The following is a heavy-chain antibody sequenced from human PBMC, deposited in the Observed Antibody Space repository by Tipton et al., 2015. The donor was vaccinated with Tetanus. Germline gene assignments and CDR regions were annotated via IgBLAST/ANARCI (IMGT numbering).Heavy chain of an antibody. V-gene: IGHV4-59*01. D-gene: IGHD2-2*01. Sequence: SLTCNVSGGSITKDYWSWIRQSPGKTLEWIGYISHSGSPNYNPSLKSRATVSVDTSKNQFSLDLTSVTAADTGVYYCAREVPAAGHFDSWGQGTLVTVSS. CDR3: AREVPAAGHFDS. CDR2: ISHSGSP. J-gene: IGHJ4*02. CDR1: GGSITKDY.